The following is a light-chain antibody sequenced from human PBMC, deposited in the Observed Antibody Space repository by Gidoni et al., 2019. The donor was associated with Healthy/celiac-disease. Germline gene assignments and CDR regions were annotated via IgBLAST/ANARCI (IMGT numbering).Light chain of an antibody. Sequence: QSPHSPSSLSASVGDRVTITCRASQSISSYLTWYQQKPGKAPKLLIYAASSLQSGVPSRFSGSGSGTDFTLTISSLQPEDFATYYCQQSYSNPRTFGQXTKLEIK. J-gene: IGKJ2*01. V-gene: IGKV1-39*01. CDR1: QSISSY. CDR2: AAS. CDR3: QQSYSNPRT.